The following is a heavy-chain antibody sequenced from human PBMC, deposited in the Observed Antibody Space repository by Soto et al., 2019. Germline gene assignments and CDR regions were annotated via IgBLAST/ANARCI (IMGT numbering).Heavy chain of an antibody. D-gene: IGHD6-13*01. CDR3: AREAAAGTGYYYYMDV. J-gene: IGHJ6*03. Sequence: GGSLRLSCAASGFTFSSYSMNWVRQAPGKGLEWVSSISSSSSYIYYADSVKGRFTISRDNAKNSLYLQMNSLRAEDTAVYYCAREAAAGTGYYYYMDVWGKGTTVTVSS. V-gene: IGHV3-21*01. CDR1: GFTFSSYS. CDR2: ISSSSSYI.